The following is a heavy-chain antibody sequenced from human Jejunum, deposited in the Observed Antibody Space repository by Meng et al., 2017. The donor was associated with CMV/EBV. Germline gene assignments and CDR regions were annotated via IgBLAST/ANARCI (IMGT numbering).Heavy chain of an antibody. CDR2: IYSGDSGT. CDR1: GFTFRSYP. J-gene: IGHJ4*02. V-gene: IGHV3-23*03. CDR3: AKTRDY. Sequence: SCVASGFTFRSYPMSWVRQAPGKGLEWVSLIYSGDSGTYYADSVKGRFTISRDNSKNTLYLQMNNLRAEDTAVYYCAKTRDYWGQGTLVTVSS.